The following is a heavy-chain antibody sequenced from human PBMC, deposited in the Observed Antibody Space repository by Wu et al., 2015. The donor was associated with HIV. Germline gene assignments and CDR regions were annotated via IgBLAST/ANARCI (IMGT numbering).Heavy chain of an antibody. D-gene: IGHD6-13*01. J-gene: IGHJ2*01. V-gene: IGHV1-69*05. CDR2: IIPIFGTA. CDR3: ARGGIAAAGTENWYFDL. CDR1: GGTFSSYA. Sequence: QVQLVQSGAEVKKPGSSVKVSCKASGGTFSSYAISWVRQAPGQGLEWMGGIIPIFGTANYAQKFQGRVTITTDESTSTAYMELSSLRSEDTAVYYCARGGIAAAGTENWYFDLWGRGTLVTVSS.